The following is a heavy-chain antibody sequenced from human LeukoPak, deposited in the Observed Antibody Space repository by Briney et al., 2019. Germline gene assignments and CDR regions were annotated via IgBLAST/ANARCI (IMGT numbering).Heavy chain of an antibody. CDR3: ARTGSYYYYYMDV. D-gene: IGHD1-26*01. CDR2: IYSGGST. J-gene: IGHJ6*03. Sequence: GGSLRLSCAASGFTVSSNYMSWVRQAPGKGLEWVSVIYSGGSTYYADSVKGRFTISRDNSKNTLYLQVNSLRAEDTAVYYCARTGSYYYYYMDVWGKGTTVTVSS. V-gene: IGHV3-53*01. CDR1: GFTVSSNY.